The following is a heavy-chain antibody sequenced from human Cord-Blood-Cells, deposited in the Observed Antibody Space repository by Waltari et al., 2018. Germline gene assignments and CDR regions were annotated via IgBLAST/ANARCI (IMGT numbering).Heavy chain of an antibody. Sequence: EVQLVESGGGLVQPGGSLRLSCAASGFTFSSYEMNWVRQAPGKGLEWVSYISSSGSTIYYADSVKGRFTISRDNAKNSLYLQMNSLRAEDTAVYYCASYSSSWYYFDYWGQGTLVTVSS. V-gene: IGHV3-48*03. CDR2: ISSSGSTI. J-gene: IGHJ4*02. CDR3: ASYSSSWYYFDY. CDR1: GFTFSSYE. D-gene: IGHD6-13*01.